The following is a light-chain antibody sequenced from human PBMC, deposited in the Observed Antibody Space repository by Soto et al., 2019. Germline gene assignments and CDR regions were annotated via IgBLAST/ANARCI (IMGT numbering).Light chain of an antibody. J-gene: IGLJ3*02. CDR1: SSDVGGYNY. V-gene: IGLV2-14*01. Sequence: QSVLTQPASVSGSPGQSITISCTGTSSDVGGYNYVSWYQQYPGKAPKLIIYDVRSRPSGVSHRFSGSKSGNTASLAISGLQAEDEADYDRTSYTDSSTLEVVFGGGTQLTVL. CDR3: TSYTDSSTLEVV. CDR2: DVR.